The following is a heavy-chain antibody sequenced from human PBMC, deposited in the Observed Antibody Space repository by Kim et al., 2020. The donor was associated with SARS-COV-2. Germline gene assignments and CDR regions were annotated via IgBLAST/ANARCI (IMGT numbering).Heavy chain of an antibody. D-gene: IGHD2-21*02. J-gene: IGHJ5*02. V-gene: IGHV5-51*01. Sequence: SPSFQGQVTISADKARSTAYLQWSSLKASDTAMYYCARGVVTGVGNWFDPWGQGTLVTVSS. CDR3: ARGVVTGVGNWFDP.